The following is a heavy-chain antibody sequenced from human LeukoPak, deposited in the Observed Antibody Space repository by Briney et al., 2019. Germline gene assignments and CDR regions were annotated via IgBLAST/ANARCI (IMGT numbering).Heavy chain of an antibody. V-gene: IGHV3-21*01. J-gene: IGHJ4*02. D-gene: IGHD3-10*01. CDR3: VRDQRDYGSGSYYGQ. Sequence: PGGSLRLSCAASGFTFSSYSMNWVRQAPGKGLEWVSSISSSSSYIYYADSVKGRFTISRDNSKNTLYLQMNSLRDEDTAVYYCVRDQRDYGSGSYYGQWGQGTLVTVSS. CDR2: ISSSSSYI. CDR1: GFTFSSYS.